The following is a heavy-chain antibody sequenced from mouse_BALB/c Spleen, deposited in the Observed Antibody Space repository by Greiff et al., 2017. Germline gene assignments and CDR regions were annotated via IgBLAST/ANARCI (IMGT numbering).Heavy chain of an antibody. V-gene: IGHV5-4*02. CDR2: ISDGGSYT. D-gene: IGHD2-3*01. J-gene: IGHJ4*01. Sequence: EVMLVESGGGLVKPGGSLKLSCAASGFTFSDYYMYWVRQTPEKRLEWVATISDGGSYTYYPDSVKGRFTISRDNAKNNLYLQMSSLKSEDTAMYYCARQGNDGYFYAMDYWGQGTSVTVSS. CDR1: GFTFSDYY. CDR3: ARQGNDGYFYAMDY.